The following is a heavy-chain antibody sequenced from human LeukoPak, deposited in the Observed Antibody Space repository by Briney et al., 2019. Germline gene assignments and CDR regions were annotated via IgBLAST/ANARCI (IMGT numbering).Heavy chain of an antibody. CDR3: ARTISTAEADLFDY. CDR2: ICAYNGNT. J-gene: IGHJ4*02. D-gene: IGHD6-13*01. Sequence: ASVKVSCKASGYTFTSYGISWVRQAPGQGREWMGWICAYNGNTNYTQKLQGRVTMTTDTSKRKAYLELKSMRSDDTDVYYCARTISTAEADLFDYWGQGALVTVSS. V-gene: IGHV1-18*01. CDR1: GYTFTSYG.